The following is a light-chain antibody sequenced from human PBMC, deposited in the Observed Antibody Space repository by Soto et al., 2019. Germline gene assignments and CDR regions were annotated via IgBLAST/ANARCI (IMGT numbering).Light chain of an antibody. CDR3: ASYAGTKLVG. V-gene: IGLV2-8*01. J-gene: IGLJ1*01. CDR1: SSDVGLCNF. Sequence: QSVLSQPPSASGSPGHSLTISCPGPSSDVGLCNFVSSYQQRPGHAPQLVIYEVTKRPSGVPDRFSGSKSGSTASLTVSGLQADDEAEYYCASYAGTKLVGFGSGTKVTVL. CDR2: EVT.